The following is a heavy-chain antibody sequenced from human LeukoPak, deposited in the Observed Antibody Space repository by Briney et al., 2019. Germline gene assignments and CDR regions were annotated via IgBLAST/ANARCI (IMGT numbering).Heavy chain of an antibody. V-gene: IGHV1-18*01. CDR2: ISAYNGNT. CDR3: AKVTYGSGTYGAFDY. CDR1: GYTFTSYT. D-gene: IGHD3-10*01. J-gene: IGHJ4*02. Sequence: GASVKVSCKASGYTFTSYTIHWVRQAPGQGLEWMGWISAYNGNTNYAQKLQGRVTMTTDTSTSTAYMELRSLRSDDTAVYYCAKVTYGSGTYGAFDYWGQGTLVTVSS.